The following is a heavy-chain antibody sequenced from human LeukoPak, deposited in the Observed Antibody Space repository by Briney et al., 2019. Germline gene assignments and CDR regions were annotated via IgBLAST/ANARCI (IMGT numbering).Heavy chain of an antibody. V-gene: IGHV4-34*01. CDR2: INHSGST. Sequence: SETLSLTCAVYGGSFSGYYWSWIRQPPGKGLEWIGEINHSGSTNYNPSLKSRVTISVDTSKNQFSLKLSSVPAADTAVYYCATPAVGLAFGDYTYGMEVGGKG. J-gene: IGHJ6*04. D-gene: IGHD3-16*01. CDR3: ATPAVGLAFGDYTYGMEV. CDR1: GGSFSGYY.